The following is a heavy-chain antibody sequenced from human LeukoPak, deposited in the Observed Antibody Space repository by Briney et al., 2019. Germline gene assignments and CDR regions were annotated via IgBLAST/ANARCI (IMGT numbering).Heavy chain of an antibody. Sequence: PSQTLSLTCTVSGGSISSDDYYWSWIRQPPGKGLEWIGYIYYTGNTYYNPSLRSRLTISVDTSKSQFSLRLNSVTAADTAVYYCARDYHSGYEDCWGQGTLVTVSS. CDR2: IYYTGNT. J-gene: IGHJ4*02. V-gene: IGHV4-30-4*01. D-gene: IGHD5-12*01. CDR3: ARDYHSGYEDC. CDR1: GGSISSDDYY.